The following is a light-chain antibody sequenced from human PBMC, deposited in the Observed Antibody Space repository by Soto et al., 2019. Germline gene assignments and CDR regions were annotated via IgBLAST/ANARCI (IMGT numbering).Light chain of an antibody. CDR3: QQYGNSPLYT. Sequence: EIVLTQSPGTLSLSPGEAVTLSCRSSQSLSGNFLAWYQQKPGQPPRLLVFGASNRATGIPDRFIGSWSGTDFTLTISRLEPEDFAVYYWQQYGNSPLYTFGQGTKLE. CDR1: QSLSGNF. CDR2: GAS. V-gene: IGKV3-20*01. J-gene: IGKJ2*01.